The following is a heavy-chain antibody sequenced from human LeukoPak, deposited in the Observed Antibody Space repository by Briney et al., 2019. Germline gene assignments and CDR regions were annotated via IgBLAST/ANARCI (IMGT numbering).Heavy chain of an antibody. V-gene: IGHV1-69*13. J-gene: IGHJ6*02. D-gene: IGHD3-10*01. Sequence: ASVKVSCKASGGTFSSYAISWVRQAPGQGLEWMGGIIPIFGTANYAQKFQGRVTITADESTSTAYMELSSLRSEDTAVYYCARGDPNYCGSGSYPSYYYYYGMDVWGQGTTVTVSS. CDR1: GGTFSSYA. CDR3: ARGDPNYCGSGSYPSYYYYYGMDV. CDR2: IIPIFGTA.